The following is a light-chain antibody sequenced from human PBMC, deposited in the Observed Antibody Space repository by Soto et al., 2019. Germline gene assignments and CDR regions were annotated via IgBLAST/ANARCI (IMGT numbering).Light chain of an antibody. Sequence: QSALTQPASVSGSPGQSITISCTGTSSDVGGYNYVSWYQQHPGKAPKLMIYDVSNRPSGVSNRFSGSKSGNTASLTISGLHAEDEADYYCGSYTTSSTLYVLGTGTKLTVL. V-gene: IGLV2-14*01. CDR2: DVS. CDR3: GSYTTSSTLYV. J-gene: IGLJ1*01. CDR1: SSDVGGYNY.